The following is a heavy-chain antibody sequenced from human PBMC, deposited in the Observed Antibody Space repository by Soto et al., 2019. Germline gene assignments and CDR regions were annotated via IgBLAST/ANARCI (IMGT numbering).Heavy chain of an antibody. J-gene: IGHJ4*02. CDR1: GYTFTSYA. CDR2: INAGNGNT. Sequence: QVQLVQSGAEVKKPGASVKVSCKASGYTFTSYAMHWVRQAPGQRLEWMGWINAGNGNTKYSQKFQGRVTFTRDTSASTAYMELSSLRSEDTAVYYCARGLGLYYFDYWGQGTLVTVSS. V-gene: IGHV1-3*01. CDR3: ARGLGLYYFDY. D-gene: IGHD1-26*01.